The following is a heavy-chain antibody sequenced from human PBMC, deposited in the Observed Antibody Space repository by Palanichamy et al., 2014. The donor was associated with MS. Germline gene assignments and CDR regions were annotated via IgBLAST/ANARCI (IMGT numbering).Heavy chain of an antibody. CDR3: ATLLNWNYYYYAVDV. Sequence: QVQLVQSGAEVKKPGASVKVSCKVSGYTLPELSMHWVRQAPGKGLEWMGGFDPEDDETLYAQKFQGRVTLTEDTSTDTAYMELSSLRSEDTAVYYCATLLNWNYYYYAVDVWGQGTTVTVSS. CDR1: GYTLPELS. D-gene: IGHD1-1*01. V-gene: IGHV1-24*01. CDR2: FDPEDDET. J-gene: IGHJ6*02.